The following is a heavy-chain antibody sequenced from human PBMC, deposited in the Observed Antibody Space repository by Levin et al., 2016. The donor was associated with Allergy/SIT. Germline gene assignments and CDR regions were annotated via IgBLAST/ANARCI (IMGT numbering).Heavy chain of an antibody. D-gene: IGHD5-18*01. J-gene: IGHJ5*02. V-gene: IGHV1-46*01. CDR3: ARDVWGAIRYTFGYVGSWLDP. Sequence: ASVKVSCKASGYTFTSYSMHWVRQAPGQGLEWMGIINPSGDSTTYAQKFQGRVTMTRDTSTSTVYMELSSLRSEDTAVYYCARDVWGAIRYTFGYVGSWLDPWGQGTLVTVSS. CDR2: INPSGDST. CDR1: GYTFTSYS.